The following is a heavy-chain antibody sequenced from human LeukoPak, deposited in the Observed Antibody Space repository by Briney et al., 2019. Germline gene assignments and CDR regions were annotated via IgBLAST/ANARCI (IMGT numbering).Heavy chain of an antibody. J-gene: IGHJ4*02. Sequence: GGSLRLSCAASGFTFSSYAMSWVRQAPGKGLEWVSAISGSGGSTYYADSVKGRFTISRDNSKNTLYLQMNSLRAEDMAVYYCARVYGGSYSGHFDYWGQGTLVTVSS. D-gene: IGHD1-26*01. CDR1: GFTFSSYA. V-gene: IGHV3-23*01. CDR3: ARVYGGSYSGHFDY. CDR2: ISGSGGST.